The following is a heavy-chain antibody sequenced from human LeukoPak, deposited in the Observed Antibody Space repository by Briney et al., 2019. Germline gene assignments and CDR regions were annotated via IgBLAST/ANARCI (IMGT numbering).Heavy chain of an antibody. CDR2: IYYSGST. D-gene: IGHD1-26*01. CDR1: GGSISSYY. J-gene: IGHJ4*02. CDR3: ARGNGNFDY. Sequence: SETLSLTCTVSGGSISSYYWSWIRQPPGKGLEWIGYIYYSGSTNYNPSLKSRVTISVDTSKNQFSLKLSSVTAADTAVYYCARGNGNFDYWGQGTLVTVSS. V-gene: IGHV4-59*12.